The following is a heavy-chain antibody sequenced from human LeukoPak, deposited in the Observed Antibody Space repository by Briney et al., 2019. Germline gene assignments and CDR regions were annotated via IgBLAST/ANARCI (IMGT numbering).Heavy chain of an antibody. J-gene: IGHJ2*01. CDR1: GYMFTGHY. Sequence: ASVKVSCKTSGYMFTGHYMHWVRQAPGQGLEWMGWINPKSGDTNIAQKFQGRVTMTRDMSTSTVYMELSSLRSEDTAVYYCARESLGYFDLWGRGTLVTVSS. CDR3: ARESLGYFDL. CDR2: INPKSGDT. V-gene: IGHV1-2*02.